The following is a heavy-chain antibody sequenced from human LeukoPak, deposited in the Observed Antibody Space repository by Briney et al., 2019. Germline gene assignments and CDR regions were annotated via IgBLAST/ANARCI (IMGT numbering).Heavy chain of an antibody. CDR2: INHSGGT. D-gene: IGHD3-10*01. Sequence: SETLSLTCAVYGGSFSGFHWNWTRQPPGKGLEWTGDINHSGGTHYNPSLTSRVTISVDTSKNQFSLKLSSVTAADTAAYYCAGIHYYGSGSRQYNWFDPWGQGTLVTVSS. CDR1: GGSFSGFH. J-gene: IGHJ5*02. V-gene: IGHV4-34*01. CDR3: AGIHYYGSGSRQYNWFDP.